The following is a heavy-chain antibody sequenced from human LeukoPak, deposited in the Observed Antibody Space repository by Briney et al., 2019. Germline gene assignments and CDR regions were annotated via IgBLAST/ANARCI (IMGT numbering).Heavy chain of an antibody. D-gene: IGHD3-22*01. CDR2: IYYNGST. CDR1: GGSISNYY. Sequence: PSETLSLTCTVSGGSISNYYWSWIRQPPGKGLEWIGYIYYNGSTNYNPSLKSRVTISVDTSKNQFSLNLSSVTAADTAMYYCARDRSPEGYYDSSHWDYYHGMDVWGQGTTVTVSS. V-gene: IGHV4-59*01. J-gene: IGHJ6*02. CDR3: ARDRSPEGYYDSSHWDYYHGMDV.